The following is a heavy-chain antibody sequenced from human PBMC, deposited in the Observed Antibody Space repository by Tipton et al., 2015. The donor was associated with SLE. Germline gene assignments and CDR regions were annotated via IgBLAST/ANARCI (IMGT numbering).Heavy chain of an antibody. Sequence: GSLRLSCAASGFTFRRYWMSWVRQAPGKGLEWVATINQDGSEKYYVDSVKGRFTISRENAKNSLFLQMNSLRVEDTAVYFCASYASMLNYFDFWGPGTLVSVSS. CDR3: ASYASMLNYFDF. J-gene: IGHJ4*02. V-gene: IGHV3-7*01. CDR2: INQDGSEK. CDR1: GFTFRRYW. D-gene: IGHD3-16*01.